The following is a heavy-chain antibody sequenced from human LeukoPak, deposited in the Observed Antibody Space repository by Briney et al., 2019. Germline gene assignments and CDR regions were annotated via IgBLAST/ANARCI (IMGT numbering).Heavy chain of an antibody. Sequence: SETLSLTCAVSGGSISSGGYSCSWIRQPPGKGLEWIGYIYHSGSTYYNPSLKSRVTISVDRSKNQFSLKLSSVTAADTAVYYCATGYDSSGYYLDYWGQGTLVTVSS. CDR2: IYHSGST. CDR3: ATGYDSSGYYLDY. J-gene: IGHJ4*02. V-gene: IGHV4-30-2*01. CDR1: GGSISSGGYS. D-gene: IGHD3-22*01.